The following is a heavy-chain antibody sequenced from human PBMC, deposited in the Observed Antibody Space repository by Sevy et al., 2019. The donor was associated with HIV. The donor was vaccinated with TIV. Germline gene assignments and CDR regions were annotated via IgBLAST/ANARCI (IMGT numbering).Heavy chain of an antibody. Sequence: GGSLRLSCAASGFTFSSYSMNWVRRAPGKGLEWVSSLSSSSSYIDYADSVKGRFTISRDNAKNSLYLQMNSLRAEDTAVYYCAREGDTGGYFDYWGQGTLVTVSS. CDR1: GFTFSSYS. CDR3: AREGDTGGYFDY. CDR2: LSSSSSYI. V-gene: IGHV3-21*01. J-gene: IGHJ4*02. D-gene: IGHD5-18*01.